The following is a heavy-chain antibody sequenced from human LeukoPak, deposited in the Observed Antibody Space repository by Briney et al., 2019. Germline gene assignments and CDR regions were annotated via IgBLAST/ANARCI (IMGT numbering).Heavy chain of an antibody. CDR3: ARGVSGYSYGSRFDY. D-gene: IGHD5-18*01. CDR1: GFTFSSYN. V-gene: IGHV3-21*04. Sequence: GGSLRLSCAASGFTFSSYNMNWVRQAPGKGLEWVSSITSSSSYIYYADSVKGRFTISRDNSKNTLYLQMNSLRAEDTAVYYCARGVSGYSYGSRFDYWGQGTLVTVSS. CDR2: ITSSSSYI. J-gene: IGHJ4*02.